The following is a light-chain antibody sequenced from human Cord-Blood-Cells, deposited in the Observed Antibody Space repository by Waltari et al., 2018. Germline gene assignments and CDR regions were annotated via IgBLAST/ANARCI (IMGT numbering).Light chain of an antibody. CDR3: QSYDSSNHWV. CDR2: EYN. J-gene: IGLJ3*02. Sequence: NFMLTQPHSVSESPGKTVTISCTRISGSSASNYVQWSQQRPGSSPTTVSYEYNQSPSGVPDRFSGSIDSSSNSASLTISGLKTEDEADYYCQSYDSSNHWVFGGGTKLTVL. CDR1: SGSSASNY. V-gene: IGLV6-57*01.